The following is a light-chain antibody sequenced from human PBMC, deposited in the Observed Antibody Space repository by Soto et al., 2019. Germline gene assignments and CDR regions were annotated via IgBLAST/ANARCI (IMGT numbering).Light chain of an antibody. V-gene: IGKV1-39*01. CDR1: QSIGGY. CDR3: QQSYSTPRT. J-gene: IGKJ1*01. CDR2: AAS. Sequence: DIHMTQSPSSLSASLGDRVTITCRASQSIGGYLNWYQHKPGKAPKLLMYAASSLQSGVPSRFSVSGSGTDFTLTISSLQPDDFATYYCQQSYSTPRTFGQGTKVEVK.